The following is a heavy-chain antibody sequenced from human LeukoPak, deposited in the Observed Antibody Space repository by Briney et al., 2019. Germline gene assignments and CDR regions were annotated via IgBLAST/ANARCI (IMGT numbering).Heavy chain of an antibody. Sequence: GGSLRLSCTASGFAFSIYWMSWVRQAPGKGLDWVASIKEDGSEEHYVDSVKGRFTISRDNARNPVHVQMNSLRAEDTAVYFCARIRPGNYFGYWGQGALVTVSS. J-gene: IGHJ4*02. D-gene: IGHD6-6*01. CDR3: ARIRPGNYFGY. CDR2: IKEDGSEE. V-gene: IGHV3-7*01. CDR1: GFAFSIYW.